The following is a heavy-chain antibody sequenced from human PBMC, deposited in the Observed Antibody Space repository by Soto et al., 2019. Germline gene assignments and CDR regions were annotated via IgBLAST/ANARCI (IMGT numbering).Heavy chain of an antibody. CDR2: IYYSGST. CDR3: ARGGPNGYYDFWSGYQALDY. CDR1: GGSISSYY. Sequence: SETLSLTCTVSGGSISSYYWSWIRQPPGKGLEWIGYIYYSGSTNYNPSLKSRVTISVDTSKNQFSLKLSSVTAADTAVYYCARGGPNGYYDFWSGYQALDYWGQGTLVTVSS. D-gene: IGHD3-3*01. J-gene: IGHJ4*02. V-gene: IGHV4-59*01.